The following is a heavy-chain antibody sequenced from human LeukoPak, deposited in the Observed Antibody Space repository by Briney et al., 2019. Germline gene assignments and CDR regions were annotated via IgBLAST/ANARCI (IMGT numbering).Heavy chain of an antibody. CDR1: GGSFSDHY. CDR2: IRNKANSYTT. V-gene: IGHV3-72*01. D-gene: IGHD4-11*01. Sequence: LSLTCAVYGGSFSDHYMDWVRQVPGKGLEWLGHIRNKANSYTTEYAASVKGRFTISRDDSKNSLYLQMNSLKTKDTAVYYCARVPTVLDAFDLWGQGTMVTVSS. CDR3: ARVPTVLDAFDL. J-gene: IGHJ3*01.